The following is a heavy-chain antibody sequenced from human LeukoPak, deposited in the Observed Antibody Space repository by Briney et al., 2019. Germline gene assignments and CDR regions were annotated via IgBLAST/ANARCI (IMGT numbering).Heavy chain of an antibody. CDR2: ISGSGGST. D-gene: IGHD3-10*01. CDR1: GFTFSSYA. V-gene: IGHV3-23*01. Sequence: GGSLRLSCAASGFTFSSYAMSWVRQAPGKGLEWVSAISGSGGSTYYADSVKGRFTISRDNYKNTLYLKMNSLTAAATAVYYSTIGPPRGGWYYFDYWGQGTLVTVSS. CDR3: TIGPPRGGWYYFDY. J-gene: IGHJ4*02.